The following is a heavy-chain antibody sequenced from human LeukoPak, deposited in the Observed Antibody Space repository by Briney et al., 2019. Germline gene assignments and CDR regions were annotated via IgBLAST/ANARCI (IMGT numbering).Heavy chain of an antibody. CDR3: ANGGYSREERFDS. J-gene: IGHJ5*01. V-gene: IGHV3-23*01. CDR2: ISAGGGT. CDR1: GFTFSSDV. Sequence: PGGSLRLSCAASGFTFSSDVMTWVRQAPGKGLEWVSGISAGGGTFYADSVKGRFTVSRDNSKNTLYLQMDSLRAEDTAVYCCANGGYSREERFDSWGQGTLVTVSS. D-gene: IGHD6-13*01.